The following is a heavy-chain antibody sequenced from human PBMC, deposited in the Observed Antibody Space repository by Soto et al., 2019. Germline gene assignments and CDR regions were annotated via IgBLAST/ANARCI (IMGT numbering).Heavy chain of an antibody. V-gene: IGHV1-8*01. CDR2: MNTYNGNA. D-gene: IGHD1-1*01. CDR3: ARRKERSGPHYFDS. Sequence: QVQLVQSGAEVKKPGASVKVSCKASGYSFITYDINWVRQAPGQGLEWMGWMNTYNGNAGYAQKIQGRVTMTRNTSISTAYMELSSLRSNDTAVYFCARRKERSGPHYFDSWGQGTLVTVSS. CDR1: GYSFITYD. J-gene: IGHJ4*02.